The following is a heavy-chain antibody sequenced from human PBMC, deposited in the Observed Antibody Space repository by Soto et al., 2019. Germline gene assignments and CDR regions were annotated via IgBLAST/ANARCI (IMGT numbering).Heavy chain of an antibody. CDR3: ARDTSMVRGVIPSYYYGMDV. D-gene: IGHD3-10*01. J-gene: IGHJ6*02. Sequence: ASVKVSCKASGYSFTTYVMHWVRQAPGQRLDWMGWINAGNGNTKYSQKFQGRVTITRDTSATTAYMDLSSLRSEDTAVYYCARDTSMVRGVIPSYYYGMDVWGQGTTVTVSS. V-gene: IGHV1-3*01. CDR1: GYSFTTYV. CDR2: INAGNGNT.